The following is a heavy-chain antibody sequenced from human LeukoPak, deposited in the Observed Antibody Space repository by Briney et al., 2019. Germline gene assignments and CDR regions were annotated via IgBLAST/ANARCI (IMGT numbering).Heavy chain of an antibody. CDR1: GFTVSSNS. CDR2: IYSDNT. D-gene: IGHD3-10*01. Sequence: PGGSLRLSCTVSGFTVSSNSMSWVRQGPGKGLEGVSFIYSDNTHYSDSVKGRFTISRDNSKNTLYLQMNSLRAEDTAVFYCARPHGFGDPYYFDYWGQGTLITVSS. V-gene: IGHV3-66*03. J-gene: IGHJ4*02. CDR3: ARPHGFGDPYYFDY.